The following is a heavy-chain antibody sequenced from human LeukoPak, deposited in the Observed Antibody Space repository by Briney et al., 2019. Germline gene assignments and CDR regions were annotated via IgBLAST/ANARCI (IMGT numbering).Heavy chain of an antibody. J-gene: IGHJ4*02. D-gene: IGHD3-10*01. V-gene: IGHV3-7*01. CDR3: ASPPITMVRGVRDY. CDR2: IKQAGSEK. Sequence: GGSLRLSCAASGFTFSSYWMSWVRQAPGKGLEWVANIKQAGSEKYYVSSVTGRFTISRDNGKNSLYLQMNSLRAEDTAVYDCASPPITMVRGVRDYWGQGTLVTVSS. CDR1: GFTFSSYW.